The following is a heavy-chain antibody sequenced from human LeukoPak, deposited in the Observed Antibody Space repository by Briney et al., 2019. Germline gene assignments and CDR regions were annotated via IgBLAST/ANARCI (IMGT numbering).Heavy chain of an antibody. Sequence: GGSLRLSCAASGFTFSGYEMNWVRQAPGKGLKWVSYISTSGSTIYYADSVKGRFTISRDNAKNSLYLQMNSLRAEDTAVYYCARDPSGSYFDYWGQGTLVTVSS. D-gene: IGHD2-15*01. V-gene: IGHV3-48*03. CDR1: GFTFSGYE. CDR3: ARDPSGSYFDY. CDR2: ISTSGSTI. J-gene: IGHJ4*02.